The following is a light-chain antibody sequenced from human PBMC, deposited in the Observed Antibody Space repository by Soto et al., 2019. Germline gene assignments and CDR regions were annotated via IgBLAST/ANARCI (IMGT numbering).Light chain of an antibody. V-gene: IGKV1-5*03. CDR3: QQYTSYSWT. CDR1: QSVITW. Sequence: IQVTQSPSPLSASVGYRVTITCRASQSVITWLAWYQQKPGKAPQVLISMASTLETGVPSRFSGRGSGTEFTLTVSSLQPDDFATYYCQQYTSYSWTFGPGTKVDIK. J-gene: IGKJ1*01. CDR2: MAS.